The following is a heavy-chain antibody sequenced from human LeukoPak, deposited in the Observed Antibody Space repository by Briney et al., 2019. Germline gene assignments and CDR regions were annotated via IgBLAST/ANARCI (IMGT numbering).Heavy chain of an antibody. V-gene: IGHV1-18*01. CDR1: GYTFTSYG. CDR3: ARERQNQLYYYDSSGYYRPGHWFDP. D-gene: IGHD3-22*01. CDR2: ISAYNGNT. J-gene: IGHJ5*02. Sequence: ASVKVSCKASGYTFTSYGISWVRQAPGQGLEWMGWISAYNGNTNYAQKLQGRVTITTDTSTSTAYMELRSLRSDDTAVYYCARERQNQLYYYDSSGYYRPGHWFDPWGQGTLVTVSS.